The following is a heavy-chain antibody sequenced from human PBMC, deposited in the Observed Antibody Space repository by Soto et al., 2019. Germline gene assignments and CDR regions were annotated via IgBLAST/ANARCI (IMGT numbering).Heavy chain of an antibody. CDR2: INAGNGNT. CDR3: TRGRGAVSSPGDAFDI. Sequence: ASVKVSCKASGYTFTSYAMHWVRQAPGQRLEWMGWINAGNGNTKYSQKFQGRVTITRDTSASTAYMELSSLRSEDTAVYYCTRGRGAVSSPGDAFDIWGQGTMVTVSS. V-gene: IGHV1-3*01. J-gene: IGHJ3*02. D-gene: IGHD3-16*01. CDR1: GYTFTSYA.